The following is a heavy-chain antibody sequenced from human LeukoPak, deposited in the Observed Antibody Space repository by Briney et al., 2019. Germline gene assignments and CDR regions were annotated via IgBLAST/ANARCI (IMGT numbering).Heavy chain of an antibody. D-gene: IGHD3-9*01. J-gene: IGHJ6*03. CDR3: AREAGGYDILTGPYYYYYMDV. Sequence: SETLSLTCTVSGGSISSYYWSWIRQPPGKGLEWIAYIYYSGSTNYNPSLKSRVTISVDTSKNQFSLKLSSVTAADTAVYYCAREAGGYDILTGPYYYYYMDVWGKGTTVTVSS. CDR2: IYYSGST. CDR1: GGSISSYY. V-gene: IGHV4-59*01.